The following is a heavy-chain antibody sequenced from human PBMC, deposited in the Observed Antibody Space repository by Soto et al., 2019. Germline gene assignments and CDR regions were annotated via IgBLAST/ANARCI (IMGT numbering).Heavy chain of an antibody. Sequence: ASVKVSCKASGYTFTNYGIHWVRQAPGQRLEWMGWINAGNGNTKYSQKLQGRVTIKKDTSATTAYMELSRLRSEDTAVYYCARSGYSSGWYHWYLAVWGRGTRVTVYS. V-gene: IGHV1-3*01. J-gene: IGHJ2*01. CDR2: INAGNGNT. CDR1: GYTFTNYG. D-gene: IGHD6-19*01. CDR3: ARSGYSSGWYHWYLAV.